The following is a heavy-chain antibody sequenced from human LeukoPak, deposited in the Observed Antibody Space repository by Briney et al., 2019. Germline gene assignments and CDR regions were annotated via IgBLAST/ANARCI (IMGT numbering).Heavy chain of an antibody. V-gene: IGHV1-18*01. D-gene: IGHD5-12*01. J-gene: IGHJ4*02. CDR1: GYTFTNYG. CDR2: ISGYNGNT. CDR3: ARDCGYQCLFDY. Sequence: ASVKVSCKASGYTFTNYGIGWVRQSPGQGLEWMGWISGYNGNTNYAQKSQGRLTMTTHTSTNTAHMELRSLRSDDTAMYYCARDCGYQCLFDYWGQGTLVTVSS.